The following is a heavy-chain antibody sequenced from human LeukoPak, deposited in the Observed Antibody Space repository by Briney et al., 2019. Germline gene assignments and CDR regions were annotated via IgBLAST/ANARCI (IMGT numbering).Heavy chain of an antibody. D-gene: IGHD5-18*01. J-gene: IGHJ4*02. CDR3: ARAKAQLWFTYFDY. CDR2: INHSGST. V-gene: IGHV4-34*01. CDR1: GGSFSGYY. Sequence: SETLSLTCAVYGGSFSGYYWSWIRQPPGKGLEWIGEINHSGSTSYNPSLKSRVTISVDTSKNQFSLKLSSVTAADTAVYYCARAKAQLWFTYFDYWGQGTLVTVSS.